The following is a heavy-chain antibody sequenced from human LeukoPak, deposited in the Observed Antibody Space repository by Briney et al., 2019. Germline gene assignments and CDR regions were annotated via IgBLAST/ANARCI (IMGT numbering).Heavy chain of an antibody. CDR1: GFTFSSYW. V-gene: IGHV3-74*01. Sequence: PGGSLRLSCAASGFTFSSYWMHWVRQAPGKGLVWVSRINSDGSSTSYADSVKGRFTISRDNAKNTLYLQMNSLRAEDTAVYYCARDLLLRFGEGQVSYYYGMDVWGQGTTVTVSS. J-gene: IGHJ6*02. CDR3: ARDLLLRFGEGQVSYYYGMDV. D-gene: IGHD3-10*01. CDR2: INSDGSST.